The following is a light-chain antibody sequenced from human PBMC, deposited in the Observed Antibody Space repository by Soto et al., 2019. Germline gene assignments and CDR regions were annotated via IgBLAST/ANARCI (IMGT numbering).Light chain of an antibody. V-gene: IGKV4-1*01. Sequence: DIAMTQSPDSLSVSLGERATINCKASRSLLHSSNNENHLAWYQQKPGQPPKLLIYWASTRESGVPDRFTGSGSETDFSLTISGLQAEDVAVYYCHQYYSIPLTFGGGTKVELK. J-gene: IGKJ4*01. CDR1: RSLLHSSNNENH. CDR2: WAS. CDR3: HQYYSIPLT.